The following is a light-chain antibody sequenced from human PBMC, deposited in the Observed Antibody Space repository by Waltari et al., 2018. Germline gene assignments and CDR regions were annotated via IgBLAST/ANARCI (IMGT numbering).Light chain of an antibody. Sequence: EIVMTQSPATLSVSPGERATLSCRASQSVSSNLAWYQQKPGQAPRLLIYGASTGATGIPARFSGSGSGTEFTLTISSLQSEDFAVYYCQQYNNLWTFGQGTKVEIK. CDR3: QQYNNLWT. J-gene: IGKJ1*01. CDR2: GAS. V-gene: IGKV3-15*01. CDR1: QSVSSN.